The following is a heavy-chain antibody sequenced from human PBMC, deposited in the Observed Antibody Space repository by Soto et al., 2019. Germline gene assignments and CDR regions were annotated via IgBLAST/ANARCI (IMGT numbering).Heavy chain of an antibody. CDR1: GGSISSGGYS. CDR3: AREDHDSSGYYAHFDY. J-gene: IGHJ4*02. Sequence: QLQLQESGSGLVKPSQTLSLICAVSGGSISSGGYSWSWIRQPPGKGLEWIGYIYHSGSTYYNPSLKSRVTISVDRSKNQFSLKLSSVTAADTAVYYCAREDHDSSGYYAHFDYWGQGTLVTVSS. D-gene: IGHD3-22*01. CDR2: IYHSGST. V-gene: IGHV4-30-2*01.